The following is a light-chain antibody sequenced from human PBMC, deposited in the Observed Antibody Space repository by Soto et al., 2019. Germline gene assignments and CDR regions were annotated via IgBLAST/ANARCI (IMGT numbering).Light chain of an antibody. CDR1: QTIYSN. J-gene: IGKJ1*01. CDR3: QQYQNLWT. Sequence: IVMTQSPATLSLSPGERATLSCRAGQTIYSNVAWYQQRPGQAPRLLIYRASTRATGVPARFSGSGSGTEITLTISGLQSEDFALYYCQQYQNLWTFGQGTKVDIK. CDR2: RAS. V-gene: IGKV3-15*01.